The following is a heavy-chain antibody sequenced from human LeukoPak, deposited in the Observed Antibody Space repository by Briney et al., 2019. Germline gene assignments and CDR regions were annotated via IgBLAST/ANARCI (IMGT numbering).Heavy chain of an antibody. D-gene: IGHD6-13*01. V-gene: IGHV3-7*01. CDR3: AREAGYSSSWSDFDY. CDR2: IRQDGSEK. J-gene: IGHJ4*02. CDR1: GFTFSSYW. Sequence: PGGSLRLSCAASGFTFSSYWMSWVRQAPGKGLEWVANIRQDGSEKYYVDSVKGRFTISRDNAKNSLYLQMNSLRAEDTAVYYCAREAGYSSSWSDFDYWGQGTLVTVSS.